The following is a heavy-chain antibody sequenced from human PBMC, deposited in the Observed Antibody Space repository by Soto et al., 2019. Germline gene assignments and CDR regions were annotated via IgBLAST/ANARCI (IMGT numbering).Heavy chain of an antibody. V-gene: IGHV4-30-2*01. CDR2: IYHSGST. CDR3: ARGGVDYYDSSGYYFSPYYFDY. J-gene: IGHJ4*02. CDR1: GCSISSGCYS. D-gene: IGHD3-22*01. Sequence: TLSLTCAVSGCSISSGCYSWSWIRQPPGKGLEWIGYIYHSGSTYYNPSLKSRVTISVDRSKNQFSLKLSSVTAADTAVYYCARGGVDYYDSSGYYFSPYYFDYWGRGTLVTVSS.